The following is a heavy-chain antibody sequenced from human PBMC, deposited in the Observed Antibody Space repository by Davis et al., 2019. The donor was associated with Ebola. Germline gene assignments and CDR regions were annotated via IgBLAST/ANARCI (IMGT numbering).Heavy chain of an antibody. J-gene: IGHJ6*04. Sequence: GESLKISCAASGFTFSSYWMHWVRQAPGKGLVWVSRINSDGSSTSYADSVKGRFTISRDNAKNTLYLQMNSLRAEDTAVYYCVREQTGLDVWGKGTTVTVSS. V-gene: IGHV3-74*01. CDR2: INSDGSST. CDR3: VREQTGLDV. CDR1: GFTFSSYW. D-gene: IGHD3-10*01.